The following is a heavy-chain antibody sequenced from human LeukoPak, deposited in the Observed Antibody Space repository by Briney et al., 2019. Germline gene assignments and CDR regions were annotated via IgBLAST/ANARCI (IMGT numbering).Heavy chain of an antibody. D-gene: IGHD6-6*01. CDR3: ARVMAARREDLNWFDP. CDR1: GSMSNHF. J-gene: IGHJ5*02. V-gene: IGHV4-59*11. Sequence: SETLSLTCTVFGSMSNHFWSWIRQPPGKGLEWIGSIYYSGNTYNPSLKSRVTISVDSSKNQFSLNLTSVNAADTAVYYCARVMAARREDLNWFDPWGQGTLVTVSS. CDR2: IYYSGNT.